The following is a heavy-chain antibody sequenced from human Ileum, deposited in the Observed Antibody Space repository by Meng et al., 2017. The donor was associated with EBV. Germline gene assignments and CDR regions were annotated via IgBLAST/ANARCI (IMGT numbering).Heavy chain of an antibody. CDR1: DYTFMGYG. V-gene: IGHV1-18*01. J-gene: IGHJ4*02. CDR3: ARGTPGRSYSDY. CDR2: LGAHDGDT. D-gene: IGHD3-10*01. Sequence: QVQPMQSGPEMKKPGASVKVSCKASDYTFMGYGVSWVRQAPGQGLEWMAWLGAHDGDTSHAPKFQGRVTVSADRPTATAYMELRSLRSDDTAVYYCARGTPGRSYSDYWGQGTLVTVSS.